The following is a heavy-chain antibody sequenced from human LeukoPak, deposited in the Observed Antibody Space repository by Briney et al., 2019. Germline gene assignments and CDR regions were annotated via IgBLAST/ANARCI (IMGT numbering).Heavy chain of an antibody. D-gene: IGHD2-21*02. V-gene: IGHV3-9*01. Sequence: GRSLRLSCTASGFSFGGYGMNWVRQAPGKGLEWVSNISWNSGTINYAASVKGRFTISRDNAKNALYLQMNSLRRDDTALYYCAKGSLVTGGSYHYYFMEICGKGATGTVSS. CDR2: ISWNSGTI. CDR1: GFSFGGYG. J-gene: IGHJ6*03. CDR3: AKGSLVTGGSYHYYFMEI.